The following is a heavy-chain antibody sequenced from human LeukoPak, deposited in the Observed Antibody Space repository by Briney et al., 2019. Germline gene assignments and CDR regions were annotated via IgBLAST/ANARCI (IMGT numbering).Heavy chain of an antibody. Sequence: GSSVKVCCKASGGTFSSYAISWVRQAPGQGLEWMGGIIPIFGTANYAQKFQGRVTITTDESTSTAYMELSSLRSEDTAVYYCATHTGGIVGARRSRAWFDPWGQGTLVTVSS. J-gene: IGHJ5*02. CDR2: IIPIFGTA. CDR1: GGTFSSYA. V-gene: IGHV1-69*05. D-gene: IGHD1-26*01. CDR3: ATHTGGIVGARRSRAWFDP.